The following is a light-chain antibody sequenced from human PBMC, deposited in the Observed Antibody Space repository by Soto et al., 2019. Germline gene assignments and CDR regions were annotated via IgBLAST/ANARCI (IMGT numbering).Light chain of an antibody. V-gene: IGKV1-39*01. J-gene: IGKJ2*01. CDR2: TTS. CDR3: QQSDVIPYT. Sequence: DIQMTQSPSSLSASVGDRVTIACRASQSINSYLDWYQQKPGKATKHLIYTTSNLQSRVPSRFSGSESGTDFTLTISTLHPDDCSTYSCQQSDVIPYTFGQGTRLEIK. CDR1: QSINSY.